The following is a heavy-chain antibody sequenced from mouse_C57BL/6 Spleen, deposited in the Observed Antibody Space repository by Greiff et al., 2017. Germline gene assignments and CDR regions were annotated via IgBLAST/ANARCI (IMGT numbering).Heavy chain of an antibody. D-gene: IGHD2-4*01. V-gene: IGHV1-80*01. Sequence: QVQLQQSGAELVKPGASVKISCKASGYAFSSYWMNWVKQRPGKGLEWIGQIYPGDGVTNYNGKFKGKATLTADKSSSTAYMQLSSLTSEDSAVYFCARSGYDYDRYFDVWGTGTTVTVSS. CDR2: IYPGDGVT. CDR3: ARSGYDYDRYFDV. J-gene: IGHJ1*03. CDR1: GYAFSSYW.